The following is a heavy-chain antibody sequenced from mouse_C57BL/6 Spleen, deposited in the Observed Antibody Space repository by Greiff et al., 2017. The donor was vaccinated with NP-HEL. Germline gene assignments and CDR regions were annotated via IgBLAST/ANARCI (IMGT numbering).Heavy chain of an antibody. CDR2: IWRGGST. CDR1: GFSLTSYG. J-gene: IGHJ3*01. V-gene: IGHV2-2*01. CDR3: ARNDYPGFAY. D-gene: IGHD2-4*01. Sequence: VQRVESGPGLVQPSQSLSITCTVSGFSLTSYGVHWVRQSPGKGLEWLGVIWRGGSTDYNAAFISRLSISKDNSKSQVFFKMNSLQADDTAIYYCARNDYPGFAYWGQGTLVTVSA.